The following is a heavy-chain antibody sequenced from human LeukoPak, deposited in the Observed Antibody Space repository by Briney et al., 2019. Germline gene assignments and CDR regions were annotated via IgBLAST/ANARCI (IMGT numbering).Heavy chain of an antibody. CDR2: ISYDGSNK. Sequence: PGGSLRLSCAASGFTFSSYGMRWVRQAPGKGLEWVAVISYDGSNKYYADSVKGRFTISRDNSKHTLYLQMNSLRAEDTAVYYCAKDRLNYYDSSGYHDYWGQGTLVTVSS. D-gene: IGHD3-22*01. CDR3: AKDRLNYYDSSGYHDY. CDR1: GFTFSSYG. V-gene: IGHV3-30*18. J-gene: IGHJ4*02.